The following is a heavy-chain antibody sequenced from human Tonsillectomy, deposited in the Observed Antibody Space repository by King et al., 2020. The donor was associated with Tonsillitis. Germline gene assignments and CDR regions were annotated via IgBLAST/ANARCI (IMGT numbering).Heavy chain of an antibody. D-gene: IGHD2-21*02. CDR2: INADGSTT. Sequence: VQLVESGGGLVQPGGSLRLSCAGSGFTFRSYWMHWVRQVPGKGLVWVSRINADGSTTSYADSVKGRFTISRDNAKNTLYLQMNSLRAEDTAVYYCVRTVILTCGGDCYTTGWVPLWGQGTMVTVSS. J-gene: IGHJ3*01. CDR3: VRTVILTCGGDCYTTGWVPL. V-gene: IGHV3-74*01. CDR1: GFTFRSYW.